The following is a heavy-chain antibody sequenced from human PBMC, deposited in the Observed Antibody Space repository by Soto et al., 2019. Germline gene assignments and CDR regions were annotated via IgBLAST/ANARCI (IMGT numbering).Heavy chain of an antibody. D-gene: IGHD2-21*02. CDR2: IWYDGSNK. V-gene: IGHV3-33*01. CDR3: ARSGDHDYYYAMDV. Sequence: QVQLVESGGGVVQHGRSLRLSCAASGFAFSNYGMHWVRQAPGKGLEWVAVIWYDGSNKYYADSVKGRFTISRDNSKNTLYVQMNSLRAEDPAVYYCARSGDHDYYYAMDVWGQGTTVTVSS. CDR1: GFAFSNYG. J-gene: IGHJ6*02.